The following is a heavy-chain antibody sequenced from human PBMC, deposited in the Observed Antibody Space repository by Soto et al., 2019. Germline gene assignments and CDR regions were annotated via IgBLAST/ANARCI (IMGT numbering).Heavy chain of an antibody. J-gene: IGHJ4*02. V-gene: IGHV3-64*01. CDR2: ITSNGGNT. CDR1: GFTFSSYA. D-gene: IGHD3-22*01. Sequence: PGGSLRLSCAASGFTFSSYAMHWVRQAPGKGLEYVSAITSNGGNTDYASSVKGRFTISRDNSKNTLYLQMSSLRAEDTAVYYCAKLNAYYYDNSNVNFDYWGQGTPVTVS. CDR3: AKLNAYYYDNSNVNFDY.